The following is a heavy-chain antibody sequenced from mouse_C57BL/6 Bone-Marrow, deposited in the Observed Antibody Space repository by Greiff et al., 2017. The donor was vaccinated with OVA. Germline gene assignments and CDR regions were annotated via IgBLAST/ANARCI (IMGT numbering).Heavy chain of an antibody. Sequence: EVNVVESGPGLAKPSQTLSLTCSVTGYSITSDYWNWIRKFPGNKLEYMGYISYSGSTYYNPSLKSRISITRDTSKNQYYLQLNSVTTEDTATYYGARYSNYEGYFDYWGQGTTLTVSS. V-gene: IGHV3-8*01. CDR1: GYSITSDY. CDR2: ISYSGST. J-gene: IGHJ2*01. CDR3: ARYSNYEGYFDY. D-gene: IGHD2-5*01.